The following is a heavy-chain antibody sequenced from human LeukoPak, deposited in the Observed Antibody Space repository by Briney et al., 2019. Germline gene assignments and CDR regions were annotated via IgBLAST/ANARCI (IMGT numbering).Heavy chain of an antibody. CDR2: INPNSGGT. D-gene: IGHD2-15*01. V-gene: IGHV1-2*02. Sequence: ASVKVSCKASGYTFTSYDINRVRQATGQGLEWMGWINPNSGGTNYAQKFQGRVTMTRDTSISTAYMELSRLRSDDTAVYYCARVMCSGGSCYFTDAFDIWGQGTMVTVSS. J-gene: IGHJ3*02. CDR1: GYTFTSYD. CDR3: ARVMCSGGSCYFTDAFDI.